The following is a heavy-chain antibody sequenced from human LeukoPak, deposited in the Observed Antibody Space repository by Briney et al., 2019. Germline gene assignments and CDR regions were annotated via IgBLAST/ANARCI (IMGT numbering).Heavy chain of an antibody. J-gene: IGHJ6*02. Sequence: GGSLRLSCTASGFTFSHHWMHWVRQAPEKGLEWVSRISNDGKNIAYADSVKDRFTISRDNAKNTLYLEINSLGTEDTAVYYCARRPTASAERGMDVWGHGTTVIVSS. CDR2: ISNDGKNI. CDR1: GFTFSHHW. D-gene: IGHD6-25*01. CDR3: ARRPTASAERGMDV. V-gene: IGHV3-74*01.